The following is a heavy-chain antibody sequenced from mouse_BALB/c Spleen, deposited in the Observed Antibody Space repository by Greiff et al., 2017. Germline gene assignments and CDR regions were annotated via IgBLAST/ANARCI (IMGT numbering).Heavy chain of an antibody. V-gene: IGHV5-17*02. CDR2: ISSGSSTI. CDR3: ARGDYYGSSYRDAMDY. D-gene: IGHD1-1*01. Sequence: EVMLVESGGGLVQPGGSRKLSCAASGFTFSSFGMHWVRQAPEKGLEWVAYISSGSSTIYYADTVKGRFTISRDNPKNTLFLQMTSLRSEDTAMYYCARGDYYGSSYRDAMDYWGQGTSVTVSS. J-gene: IGHJ4*01. CDR1: GFTFSSFG.